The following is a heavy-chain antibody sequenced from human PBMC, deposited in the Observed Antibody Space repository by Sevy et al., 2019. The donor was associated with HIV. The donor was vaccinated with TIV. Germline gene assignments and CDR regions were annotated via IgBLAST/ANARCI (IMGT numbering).Heavy chain of an antibody. CDR1: GLSFSNAW. V-gene: IGHV3-15*01. D-gene: IGHD3-22*01. CDR3: AIDHRRDGMIVVPFEK. Sequence: GGSLRLSCSASGLSFSNAWMAWVRQSPGKGLEWVGRIRSETGGGTTDFAAFAKGKLTISREDPKNTLYLQMNSLKTGDTAVYYCAIDHRRDGMIVVPFEKWGLGTLVTVSS. J-gene: IGHJ4*02. CDR2: IRSETGGGTT.